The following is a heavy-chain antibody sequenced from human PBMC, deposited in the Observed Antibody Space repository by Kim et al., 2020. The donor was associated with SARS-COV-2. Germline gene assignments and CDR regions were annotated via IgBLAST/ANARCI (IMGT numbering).Heavy chain of an antibody. J-gene: IGHJ3*02. CDR2: ST. D-gene: IGHD2-15*01. CDR3: ARDYVGAFDI. Sequence: STYYADSVKGRFTISRDNSKNTLYLQMNSLRAEDTAVYYCARDYVGAFDIWGQGTMVTVSS. V-gene: IGHV3-53*01.